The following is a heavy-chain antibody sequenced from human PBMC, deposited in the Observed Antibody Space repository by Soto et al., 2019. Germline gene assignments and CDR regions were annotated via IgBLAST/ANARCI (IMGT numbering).Heavy chain of an antibody. J-gene: IGHJ4*02. D-gene: IGHD3-3*01. CDR3: ATALEPNEFDY. V-gene: IGHV3-21*01. CDR2: ITSSSNYI. CDR1: GFTFSGYS. Sequence: EVQLVESGGGLVKPGGSLRLSCADSGFTFSGYSMNWVRHAPGKGLEWVSSITSSSNYIYYADSVKGRFTISRDNAKKSLFLQMNSLRADDTAVYYCATALEPNEFDYWGQGTLVTVSS.